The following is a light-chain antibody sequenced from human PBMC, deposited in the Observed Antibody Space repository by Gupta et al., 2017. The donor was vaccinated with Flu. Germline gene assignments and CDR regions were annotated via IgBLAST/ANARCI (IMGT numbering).Light chain of an antibody. CDR2: GAS. Sequence: EIVMTQSPATLSVFPGERVALSCRASQSIRSNLAWYQQKPGQAPRLLIYGASNRATGIPARFSGSGSGTEFTLTISSLQSEDFAVYFCQQYNNWPLYTFGQGTKLE. J-gene: IGKJ2*01. CDR1: QSIRSN. V-gene: IGKV3-15*01. CDR3: QQYNNWPLYT.